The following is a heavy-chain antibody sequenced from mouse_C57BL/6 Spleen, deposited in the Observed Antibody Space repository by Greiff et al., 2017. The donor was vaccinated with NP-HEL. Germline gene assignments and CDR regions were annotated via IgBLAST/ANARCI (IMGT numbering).Heavy chain of an antibody. CDR1: GYTFTDYY. D-gene: IGHD1-1*01. CDR3: ARSGNYYYGSRWYFDV. CDR2: INPNNGGT. J-gene: IGHJ1*03. V-gene: IGHV1-26*01. Sequence: EVQLQQSGPELVKPGASVKISCKASGYTFTDYYMNWVKQSHGKSLEWIGDINPNNGGTSYNQKFKGKATLTVDKSSSTAYMELRSLTSEDSAVYYCARSGNYYYGSRWYFDVWGTGTTVTVSS.